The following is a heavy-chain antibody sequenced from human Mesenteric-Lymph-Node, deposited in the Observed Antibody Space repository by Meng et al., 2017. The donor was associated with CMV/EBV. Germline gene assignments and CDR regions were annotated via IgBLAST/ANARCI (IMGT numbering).Heavy chain of an antibody. CDR1: GYSCTSYW. V-gene: IGHV5-51*01. D-gene: IGHD1-26*01. CDR3: ARGGGSYISSDY. J-gene: IGHJ4*02. CDR2: IYPGDSDT. Sequence: CKGAGYSCTSYWVGWVRQMPGKGLEWMGIIYPGDSDTRYSPSFQGQVTISADKSISTAFLQWSSLKASDTAMYCCARGGGSYISSDYWGQGTLVTVSS.